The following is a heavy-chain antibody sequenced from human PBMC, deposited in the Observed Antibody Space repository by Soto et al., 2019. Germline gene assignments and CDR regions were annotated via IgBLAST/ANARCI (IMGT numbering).Heavy chain of an antibody. CDR1: GGTFSSDA. CDR3: ASDQGGPFVY. Sequence: QVQLVQSGAEVKKPWASVKVSCTASGGTFSSDAISWVRQAPGPGLEWMGGIIPILGTANYAQKFQGRVKITADESTRTAYMELSSLRSEDTAVYSCASDQGGPFVYWGPGTLVTASS. CDR2: IIPILGTA. J-gene: IGHJ4*02. D-gene: IGHD2-15*01. V-gene: IGHV1-69*01.